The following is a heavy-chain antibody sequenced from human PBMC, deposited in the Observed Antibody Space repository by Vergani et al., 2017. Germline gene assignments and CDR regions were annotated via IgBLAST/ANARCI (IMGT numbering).Heavy chain of an antibody. CDR1: GFTFSSYW. CDR3: VGDIIVVVPAANIRWFDP. J-gene: IGHJ5*02. Sequence: EVQLVESGGGLVQPGGSLRLSCAASGFTFSSYWMSWVRQAPGKGLEWVANIKQDGSEKYYVDSVKGRFTISRDNAKNSLYLQMNSLRAEDTAVYYCVGDIIVVVPAANIRWFDPWGQGTLVTVSS. V-gene: IGHV3-7*03. CDR2: IKQDGSEK. D-gene: IGHD2-2*01.